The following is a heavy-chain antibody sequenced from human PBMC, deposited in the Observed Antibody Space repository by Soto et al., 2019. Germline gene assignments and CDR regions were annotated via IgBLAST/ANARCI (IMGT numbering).Heavy chain of an antibody. J-gene: IGHJ6*03. CDR2: ISSSSSYI. D-gene: IGHD5-18*01. CDR3: ARDPEVDTAMVHYYYMDV. Sequence: GGSLRLSCAASGFTFSSYSMNWVRQAPGKGLEWVSSISSSSSYIYYADSVKGRFTISRDNAKNSLYLQMNSLRAEDTAVYYCARDPEVDTAMVHYYYMDVWGKGTTVTVSS. CDR1: GFTFSSYS. V-gene: IGHV3-21*01.